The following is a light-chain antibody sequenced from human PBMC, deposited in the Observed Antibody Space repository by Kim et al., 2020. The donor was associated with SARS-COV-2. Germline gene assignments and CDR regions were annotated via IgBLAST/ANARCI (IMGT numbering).Light chain of an antibody. Sequence: VTLPCTWRSTNLRAGYDVHWYQQLPGTVPKLVIYANNKRPSGVPFRFSGSKSGTSASLAITGLQAEDEADYYCQSYDSILSVYVFGTGTKVTVL. CDR3: QSYDSILSVYV. V-gene: IGLV1-40*01. CDR2: ANN. CDR1: STNLRAGYD. J-gene: IGLJ1*01.